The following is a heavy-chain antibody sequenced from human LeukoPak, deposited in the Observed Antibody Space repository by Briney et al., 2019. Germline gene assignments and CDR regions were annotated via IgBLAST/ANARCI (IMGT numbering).Heavy chain of an antibody. CDR3: AKGTALTPYYMDV. CDR2: ISGSGGST. J-gene: IGHJ6*03. V-gene: IGHV3-23*01. D-gene: IGHD4/OR15-4a*01. Sequence: GGSLRLSCAASGFTFSSYSMNWVRQAPGKGLEWVSAISGSGGSTYYADSVKGRFTISRDNSKSTLYLQMNSLRAEDTAVYYCAKGTALTPYYMDVWGKGTTVT. CDR1: GFTFSSYS.